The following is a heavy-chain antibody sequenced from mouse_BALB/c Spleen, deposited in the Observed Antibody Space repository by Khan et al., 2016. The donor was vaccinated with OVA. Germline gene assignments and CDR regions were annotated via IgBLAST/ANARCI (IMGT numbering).Heavy chain of an antibody. V-gene: IGHV1-18*01. D-gene: IGHD3-2*02. CDR1: GYSFTDYT. Sequence: VRLQQSGPEVVKPGASMKISCKASGYSFTDYTMNWVKQSHGKNLEWIGLINPYNSDTKYNQKFKGRATLTVDKSSSTAYMDLLSLTSEDSAVYYCVRGGSFYWGQGTTLTVST. CDR3: VRGGSFY. J-gene: IGHJ2*01. CDR2: INPYNSDT.